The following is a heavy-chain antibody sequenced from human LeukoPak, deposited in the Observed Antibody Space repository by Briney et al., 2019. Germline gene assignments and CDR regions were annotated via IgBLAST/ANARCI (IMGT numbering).Heavy chain of an antibody. CDR2: IYYSGST. CDR1: GGSISSSSYY. J-gene: IGHJ4*02. D-gene: IGHD6-13*01. Sequence: SETLSLTCTVSGGSISSSSYYWGWIRQPPGKGLEWIGSIYYSGSTYYNPSLKSRVTISVDTSKNQFSLKLSSVTAADTAVCYCARAGSSSWYGDFDYWGQGTLVTVSS. CDR3: ARAGSSSWYGDFDY. V-gene: IGHV4-39*07.